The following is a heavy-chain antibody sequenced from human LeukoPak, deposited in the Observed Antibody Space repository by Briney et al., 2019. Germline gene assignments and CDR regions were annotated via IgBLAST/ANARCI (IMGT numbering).Heavy chain of an antibody. J-gene: IGHJ3*02. CDR2: IIPIFGTA. CDR1: GGTFSSYA. D-gene: IGHD3-22*01. Sequence: ASVKVSCKASGGTFSSYAISWVRQAPGQGLEWMGGIIPIFGTANYAQKFQGRVTITTDESTSTAYMELSSLRSEDTAVYYCARAYYYDSSGPREGAFDIWGQGTMVTVPS. CDR3: ARAYYYDSSGPREGAFDI. V-gene: IGHV1-69*05.